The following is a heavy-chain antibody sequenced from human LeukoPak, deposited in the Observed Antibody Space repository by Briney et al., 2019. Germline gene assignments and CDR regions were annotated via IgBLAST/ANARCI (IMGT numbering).Heavy chain of an antibody. CDR3: ARNEGGWGDY. Sequence: PSETLSLTCAVSGYSISSGYYWSWIRQPPGQGLEWIGEINHSGSTNYNPSLKSRVTISVDTSKNQFSLKLSSVTAADTAVYYCARNEGGWGDYWGQGTLVTVSS. J-gene: IGHJ4*02. CDR1: GYSISSGYY. V-gene: IGHV4-34*01. D-gene: IGHD6-19*01. CDR2: INHSGST.